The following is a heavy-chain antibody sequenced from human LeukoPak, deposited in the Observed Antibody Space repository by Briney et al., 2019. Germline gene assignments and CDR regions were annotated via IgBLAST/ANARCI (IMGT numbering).Heavy chain of an antibody. Sequence: PGGSLRLSCAASGFTFSSYWMHWVRQAPGKGLVWVSRINSDGSSTSYADSVKGRFTISRDNAKNTLYLQMYSLRAEDTAVYYCARPPPSYYYDSSGDYWGQGTLVTVSS. CDR2: INSDGSST. D-gene: IGHD3-22*01. CDR3: ARPPPSYYYDSSGDY. J-gene: IGHJ4*02. CDR1: GFTFSSYW. V-gene: IGHV3-74*01.